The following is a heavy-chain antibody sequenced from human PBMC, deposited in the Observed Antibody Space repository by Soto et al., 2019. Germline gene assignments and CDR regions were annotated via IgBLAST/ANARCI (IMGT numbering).Heavy chain of an antibody. J-gene: IGHJ4*02. Sequence: QVQLVESGGGVVQPGRSLRLSCAASGFTFSSYGMHWVRQAPGKGLEWVAVIWYDGSNKYYADSVKGRFTISRDNSKDTLYLQMNSLRAEDTAVYYCARERLGATHGAYYFDYWGQGTLVTVSS. D-gene: IGHD1-26*01. CDR3: ARERLGATHGAYYFDY. CDR2: IWYDGSNK. V-gene: IGHV3-33*01. CDR1: GFTFSSYG.